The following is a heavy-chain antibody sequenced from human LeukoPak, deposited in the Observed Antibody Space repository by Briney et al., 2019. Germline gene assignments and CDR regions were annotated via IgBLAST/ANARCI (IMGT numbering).Heavy chain of an antibody. V-gene: IGHV3-21*01. Sequence: GGSLTLSCAASGFTFSSYSMNWVRQAPGKGLEWVSSISTSGDYIYYADSVKGRFTMSRDNAKNSLYLQMDSLRAEDTAVYYCARDLVLSRSVGASEKVDNWGQGTLVTVSS. J-gene: IGHJ4*02. CDR2: ISTSGDYI. CDR1: GFTFSSYS. CDR3: ARDLVLSRSVGASEKVDN. D-gene: IGHD1-26*01.